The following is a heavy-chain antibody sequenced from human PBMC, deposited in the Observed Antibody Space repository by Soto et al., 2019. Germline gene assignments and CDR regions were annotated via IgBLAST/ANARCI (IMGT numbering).Heavy chain of an antibody. D-gene: IGHD1-7*01. CDR2: IYSGGST. Sequence: GGSLRLSCAASGFTVSSNYMSCVRQAPGKGLEWVSVIYSGGSTYYADSVKGRFTISRDNSKNTLYLQMNSLRAEDAAVYYCARDLTGTFDYWGQGTLVTVSS. V-gene: IGHV3-53*01. CDR1: GFTVSSNY. CDR3: ARDLTGTFDY. J-gene: IGHJ4*02.